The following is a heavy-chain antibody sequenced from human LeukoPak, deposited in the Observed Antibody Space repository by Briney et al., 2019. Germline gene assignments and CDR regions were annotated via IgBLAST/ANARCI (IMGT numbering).Heavy chain of an antibody. CDR2: ISGGGGST. Sequence: PGGSLRLSCAASGFTFSSYAMSWVRQAPGTGLDWVSAISGGGGSTYYADSVNGRFTISRDNSKNTLYLQMNSLRAEDTAVYYCAKDLFTVTTLAFDIWGQGTMVTVSS. J-gene: IGHJ3*02. CDR1: GFTFSSYA. CDR3: AKDLFTVTTLAFDI. V-gene: IGHV3-23*01. D-gene: IGHD4-17*01.